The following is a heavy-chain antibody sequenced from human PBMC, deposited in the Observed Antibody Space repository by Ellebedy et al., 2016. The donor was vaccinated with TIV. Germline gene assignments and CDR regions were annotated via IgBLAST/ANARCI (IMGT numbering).Heavy chain of an antibody. V-gene: IGHV3-21*01. Sequence: GGSLRLSCEASGFTFSDYTIHWVRQAPGKGLEWVSSISSRSNYIFYRDSVKGRFTISRDNAKNSLSLQMNSLRAEDTAVYYCSKQKVDRILGDDYHNCGLGVWGQGTPVTVSS. CDR2: ISSRSNYI. J-gene: IGHJ6*02. CDR1: GFTFSDYT. CDR3: SKQKVDRILGDDYHNCGLGV. D-gene: IGHD1-1*01.